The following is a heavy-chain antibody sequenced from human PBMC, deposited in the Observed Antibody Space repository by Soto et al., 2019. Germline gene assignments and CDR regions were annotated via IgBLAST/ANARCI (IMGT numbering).Heavy chain of an antibody. Sequence: ASVKVSCKASGYTFTSYDINWVRQATGQGLECMGWMNPNSGNTGYAQKFQGRVTMTRNTSISTAYMELSSLRSEDTAVYYCARAQGLWFGELLPDYWGQGTLVTVSS. CDR2: MNPNSGNT. CDR3: ARAQGLWFGELLPDY. CDR1: GYTFTSYD. V-gene: IGHV1-8*01. D-gene: IGHD3-10*01. J-gene: IGHJ4*02.